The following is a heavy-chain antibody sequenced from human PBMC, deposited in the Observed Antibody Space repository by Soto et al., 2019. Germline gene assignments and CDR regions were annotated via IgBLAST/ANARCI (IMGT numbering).Heavy chain of an antibody. Sequence: GGSLRLSCAASGFTFRRYAMRWVLQAPGTGLEWVSAISGSGGSTYYADSVKGRFNISRDNSKNTLYLQMNSLRAEDTAVYYCARNYNWNAEDFQHGGEGTLVNVSS. V-gene: IGHV3-23*01. CDR2: ISGSGGST. CDR1: GFTFRRYA. D-gene: IGHD1-20*01. J-gene: IGHJ1*01. CDR3: ARNYNWNAEDFQH.